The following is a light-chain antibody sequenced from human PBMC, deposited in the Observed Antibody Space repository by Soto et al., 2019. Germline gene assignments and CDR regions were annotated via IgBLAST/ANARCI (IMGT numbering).Light chain of an antibody. CDR2: EVN. V-gene: IGLV2-8*01. CDR1: SRDVGASDY. CDR3: LSHSGSSNV. J-gene: IGLJ1*01. Sequence: QSVLTQPPSASGSPGQSVAISCTGTSRDVGASDYVSWYQQHSGKAPKLLLYEVNKRPSGVPDRFSGSKSGNTASLTVSALQADDEPDYYCLSHSGSSNVLGTGTKLTVL.